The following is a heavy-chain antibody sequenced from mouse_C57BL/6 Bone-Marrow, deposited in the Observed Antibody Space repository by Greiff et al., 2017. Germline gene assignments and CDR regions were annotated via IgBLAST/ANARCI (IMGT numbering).Heavy chain of an antibody. CDR1: GYTFTSYG. D-gene: IGHD1-1*01. Sequence: VQLQQSGAELARPGASVKLSCKASGYTFTSYGISWVKQRTGQGLEWIGEIYPRSGNTYYNEKFKGKATLTADKSSSTAYMELRRLTTEDSAVYFCARSTTVVATEDYWGQGTTLTVSS. V-gene: IGHV1-81*01. J-gene: IGHJ2*01. CDR2: IYPRSGNT. CDR3: ARSTTVVATEDY.